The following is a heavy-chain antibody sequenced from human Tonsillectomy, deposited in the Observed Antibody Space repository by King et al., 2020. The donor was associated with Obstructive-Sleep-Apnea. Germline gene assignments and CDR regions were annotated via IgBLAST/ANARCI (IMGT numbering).Heavy chain of an antibody. CDR3: ARVRTATAGLDY. J-gene: IGHJ4*02. CDR2: LDYSGST. D-gene: IGHD6-13*01. V-gene: IGHV4-59*01. CDR1: GVSISSYS. Sequence: QLQESGPQLVKPSETLSLTCNVSGVSISSYSWSWILQPPGKGPQSIGYLDYSGSTGYNPYPKSRVTIAVDTSKNPISLRLGSVTTADTAMYYCARVRTATAGLDYWGQGALVTVSS.